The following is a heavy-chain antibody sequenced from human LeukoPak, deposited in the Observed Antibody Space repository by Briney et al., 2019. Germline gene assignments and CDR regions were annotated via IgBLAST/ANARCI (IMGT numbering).Heavy chain of an antibody. J-gene: IGHJ4*02. CDR2: FNSDGSTT. V-gene: IGHV3-74*01. Sequence: GSLRLSCAASGFTFSSYWMHWVRRAPGKGLVWVSRFNSDGSTTSYADSVKGRFTISRDNSKNTLYLQMNSLRAEDTAVYYCARRGGIHLEYFDYWGQGTLVTVSS. CDR1: GFTFSSYW. CDR3: ARRGGIHLEYFDY. D-gene: IGHD3-3*01.